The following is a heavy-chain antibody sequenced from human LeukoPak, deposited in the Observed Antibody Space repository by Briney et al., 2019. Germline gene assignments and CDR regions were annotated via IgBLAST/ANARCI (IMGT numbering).Heavy chain of an antibody. D-gene: IGHD1-26*01. V-gene: IGHV4-30-2*01. Sequence: KPSETLSLTCAVSGGSISSGGYSWSWIRQPPGKGLEWIGYIYHSGSTYYNPSLKSRVTISVDTSNNQFSLKVTSVTAADTAMYYCTKRQGPMSGNYDYFDPWGQGALVTVSS. CDR3: TKRQGPMSGNYDYFDP. CDR2: IYHSGST. J-gene: IGHJ5*02. CDR1: GGSISSGGYS.